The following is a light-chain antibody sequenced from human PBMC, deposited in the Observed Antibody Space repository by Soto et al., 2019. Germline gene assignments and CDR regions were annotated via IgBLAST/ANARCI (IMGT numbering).Light chain of an antibody. CDR3: QQYNDWPPT. J-gene: IGKJ1*01. CDR1: QSVSSN. CDR2: GAS. V-gene: IGKV3-15*01. Sequence: EIVLTQSPATLSVSPGERATLSCRASQSVSSNYLAWYQQKPGQAPRLLIYGASTRATGIPARFSGSGSGTEFTLSIGSLQSEDFAVYYCQQYNDWPPTFGQGTKV.